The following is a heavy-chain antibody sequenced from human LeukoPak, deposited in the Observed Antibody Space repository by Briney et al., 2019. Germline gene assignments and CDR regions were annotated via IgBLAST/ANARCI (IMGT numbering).Heavy chain of an antibody. V-gene: IGHV5-51*01. CDR1: GYRFTSYW. J-gene: IGHJ4*02. CDR3: ARRAYSSSWHFDY. D-gene: IGHD6-13*01. Sequence: GESLKISCKGSGYRFTSYWIGWVRQMPGKGLECMGIIYPGDSDTRYSPSFQGQVTISADKSISTAYLQWSSLKASDTAMYYCARRAYSSSWHFDYWGQGTLVTVSS. CDR2: IYPGDSDT.